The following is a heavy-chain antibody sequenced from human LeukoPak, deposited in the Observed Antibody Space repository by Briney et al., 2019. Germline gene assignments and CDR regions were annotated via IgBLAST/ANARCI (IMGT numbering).Heavy chain of an antibody. Sequence: GGSLRLSCAASGFTFSSYSMNWVRQAPGKGLEWVSSISSSSSYIYYADSVKGRFTISRDDAKNSLYLQMNSLRAEDTAVYYCARDDNCGGECYPEYFQHWGQGTLVTVSS. J-gene: IGHJ1*01. CDR2: ISSSSSYI. V-gene: IGHV3-21*01. CDR1: GFTFSSYS. CDR3: ARDDNCGGECYPEYFQH. D-gene: IGHD2-21*01.